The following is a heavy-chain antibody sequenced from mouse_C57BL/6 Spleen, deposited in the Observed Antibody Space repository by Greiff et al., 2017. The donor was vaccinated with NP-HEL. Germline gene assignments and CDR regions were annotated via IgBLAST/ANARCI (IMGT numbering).Heavy chain of an antibody. Sequence: QVQLQQSGPGLVQPSQSLSITCTVSGFSLTSYGVHWVRQSPGKGLEWLGVIWRGGSTDYNAAFMSRLSITKDNSKSQVFFKMNSLQADDTAIYYFAKKGAAQATTMDYWGQGTSVTVSS. CDR3: AKKGAAQATTMDY. D-gene: IGHD3-2*02. J-gene: IGHJ4*01. V-gene: IGHV2-5*01. CDR2: IWRGGST. CDR1: GFSLTSYG.